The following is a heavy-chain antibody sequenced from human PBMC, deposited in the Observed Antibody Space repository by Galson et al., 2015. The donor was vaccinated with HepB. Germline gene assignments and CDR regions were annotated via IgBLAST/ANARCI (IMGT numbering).Heavy chain of an antibody. D-gene: IGHD2/OR15-2a*01. V-gene: IGHV3-21*04. CDR3: SRKIGAPEYDYYGLDV. J-gene: IGHJ6*02. CDR1: GFTFSSYS. CDR2: ISSSSNYI. Sequence: SLRLSCAASGFTFSSYSMNWVRQAPGEGLEWVSSISSSSNYIYYADSVKGRFTISRDNARNSLYLQMNSLDTDDTAVYYCSRKIGAPEYDYYGLDVWGQGTTVTVSS.